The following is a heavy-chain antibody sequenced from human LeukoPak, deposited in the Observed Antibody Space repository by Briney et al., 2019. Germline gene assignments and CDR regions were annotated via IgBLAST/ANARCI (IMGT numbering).Heavy chain of an antibody. CDR1: GGTFSSYA. CDR2: IIPIFGTA. CDR3: ARGGSSWYVSETSPFDY. D-gene: IGHD6-13*01. V-gene: IGHV1-69*13. J-gene: IGHJ4*02. Sequence: ASVKVSCKASGGTFSSYAISWVRQAPGQGLEWMGGIIPIFGTANYAQKFQGRVTITADESTSTAYMELSSLRSEDTAVYYCARGGSSWYVSETSPFDYWGQGTLVTVSS.